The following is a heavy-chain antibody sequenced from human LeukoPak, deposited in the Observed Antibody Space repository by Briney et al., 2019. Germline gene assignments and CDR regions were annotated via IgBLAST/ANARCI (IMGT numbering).Heavy chain of an antibody. Sequence: ASVKVSXKASGGTFSSYAISWVRQAPGQGLEWMGRIIPIFGTANYAQKFQGRVTITTDESTSTAYMELSSLRSEDTAVYYCARDNSGWSDPPGYYYYYYMDVWGKGTTVTVSS. D-gene: IGHD6-19*01. J-gene: IGHJ6*03. CDR2: IIPIFGTA. CDR3: ARDNSGWSDPPGYYYYYYMDV. V-gene: IGHV1-69*05. CDR1: GGTFSSYA.